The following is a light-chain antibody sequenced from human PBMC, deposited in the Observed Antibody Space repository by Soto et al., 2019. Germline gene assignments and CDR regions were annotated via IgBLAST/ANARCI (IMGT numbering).Light chain of an antibody. CDR1: SSDVGGYNH. CDR3: TSYRTINTLI. CDR2: EVS. J-gene: IGLJ2*01. V-gene: IGLV2-14*01. Sequence: QSALTQPASVSGSPGQSITISCTGTSSDVGGYNHVSWYQQHPGTVPKLMIYEVSNRPSGVSNRFSGSKSGNTASLTISGRQAEDEADYYCTSYRTINTLIFGGGTKLTVL.